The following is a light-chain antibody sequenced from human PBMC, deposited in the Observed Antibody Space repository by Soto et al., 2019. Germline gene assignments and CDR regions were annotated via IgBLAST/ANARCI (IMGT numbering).Light chain of an antibody. Sequence: GDRVTITCRASQTTKTWLAWYQQKPGTAPKLLIYDASSLEGGVPSRFSASGSGTEFTLTISSLQPDDLATYYCQQYISYPYTFGQGTKVEIK. V-gene: IGKV1-5*01. CDR2: DAS. CDR3: QQYISYPYT. J-gene: IGKJ2*01. CDR1: QTTKTW.